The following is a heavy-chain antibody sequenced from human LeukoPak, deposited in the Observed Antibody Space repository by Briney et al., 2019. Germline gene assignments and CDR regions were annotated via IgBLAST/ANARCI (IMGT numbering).Heavy chain of an antibody. D-gene: IGHD2-2*01. J-gene: IGHJ6*03. V-gene: IGHV3-30*14. Sequence: GRSLRLSCAASGFTFSSYAMHWVRQAPGKGLEWVAVISYDGSNKYYADSVKGRFTISRDNSKNTLYLQMGSLRPEDMAVYYCARDKVPSAKGHYYYMDVWGKRTTVTVSS. CDR1: GFTFSSYA. CDR3: ARDKVPSAKGHYYYMDV. CDR2: ISYDGSNK.